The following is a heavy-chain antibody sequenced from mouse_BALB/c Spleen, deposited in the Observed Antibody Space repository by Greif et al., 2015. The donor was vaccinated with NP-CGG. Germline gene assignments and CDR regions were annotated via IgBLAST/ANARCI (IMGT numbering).Heavy chain of an antibody. J-gene: IGHJ4*01. D-gene: IGHD2-14*01. CDR1: GYTFSSYW. CDR2: ILPGSGST. CDR3: ARSGYYRYGGYAMDY. Sequence: VKLQESGAELMKPGASVKISCKATGYTFSSYWIEWVKQRPGHGLEWIGEILPGSGSTNYNEKFKGKATFTADTSSNTAYMQLSSLTSEDSAVYYCARSGYYRYGGYAMDYWGQGTSVTVSS. V-gene: IGHV1-9*01.